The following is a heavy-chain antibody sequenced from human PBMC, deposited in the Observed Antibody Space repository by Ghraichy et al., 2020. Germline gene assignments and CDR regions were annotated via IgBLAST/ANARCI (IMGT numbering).Heavy chain of an antibody. V-gene: IGHV4-59*01. Sequence: SETLSLTCTVSGGSISSYYWSWIRQPPGKGLEWIGYIYYSGSTNYNPSLKSRVTISVDTSKNQFSLKLSSVTAADTAVYYCARVERNYYYYYMDVWGKGTTVTVSS. J-gene: IGHJ6*03. CDR1: GGSISSYY. CDR2: IYYSGST. CDR3: ARVERNYYYYYMDV. D-gene: IGHD6-25*01.